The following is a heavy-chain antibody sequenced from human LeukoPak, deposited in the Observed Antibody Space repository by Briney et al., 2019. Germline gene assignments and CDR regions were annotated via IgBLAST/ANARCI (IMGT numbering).Heavy chain of an antibody. V-gene: IGHV1-46*01. CDR2: INPSGGST. J-gene: IGHJ4*02. D-gene: IGHD6-6*01. Sequence: ASVKVSCKASGYTFISYYMHWVRQAPGQGLEWMGIINPSGGSTSYAQKFQGRVTMTEDTSTDTAYMELSSLRSEDTAVYYCATGRFSGSSSVDYWGQGTLVTVSS. CDR1: GYTFISYY. CDR3: ATGRFSGSSSVDY.